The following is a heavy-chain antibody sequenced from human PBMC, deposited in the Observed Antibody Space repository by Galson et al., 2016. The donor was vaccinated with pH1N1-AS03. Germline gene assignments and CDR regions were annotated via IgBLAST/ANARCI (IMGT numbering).Heavy chain of an antibody. CDR3: ARHENGETPGKGFES. J-gene: IGHJ5*01. Sequence: SVKVSCKASGGSFFSHTVYWVRQAPGQGLEWMGRIVPILGMTNYAQKFQGRATIAVDRSTGTDYLELTSLTSEDTAVSYCARHENGETPGKGFESWGQGTLVTVSS. CDR1: GGSFFSHT. V-gene: IGHV1-69*02. D-gene: IGHD4-17*01. CDR2: IVPILGMT.